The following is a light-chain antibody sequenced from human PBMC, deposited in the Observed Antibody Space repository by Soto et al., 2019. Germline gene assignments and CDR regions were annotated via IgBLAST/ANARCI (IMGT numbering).Light chain of an antibody. Sequence: TQWTPTPSLMSASVSYRVTIYCRASQGISSYLAWYQQKPGKAPKLLIYAASTLQSGVPSRFSGSGSGTEITLTICSLQPEDFATYYRRHLNSYPITCGQGTRLEIK. CDR1: QGISSY. J-gene: IGKJ5*01. V-gene: IGKV1-9*01. CDR3: RHLNSYPIT. CDR2: AAS.